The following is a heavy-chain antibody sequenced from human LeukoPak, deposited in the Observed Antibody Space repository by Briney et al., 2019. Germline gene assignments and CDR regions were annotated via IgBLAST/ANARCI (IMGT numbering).Heavy chain of an antibody. D-gene: IGHD2-15*01. V-gene: IGHV4-34*01. CDR2: INHSGST. Sequence: SETLSLTCAVYGGSFTGYYWSWIRQPPGKGLEWIGEINHSGSTNYNPSLKSRVTISVDTSRNQFSLRLSSVTAADTAVYYCARWWGLDPWGQGTLVTVSS. J-gene: IGHJ5*02. CDR1: GGSFTGYY. CDR3: ARWWGLDP.